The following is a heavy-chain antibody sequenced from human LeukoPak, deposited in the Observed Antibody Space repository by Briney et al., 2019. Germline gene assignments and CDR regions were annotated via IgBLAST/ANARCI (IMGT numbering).Heavy chain of an antibody. J-gene: IGHJ4*02. Sequence: PGGSLRLSCAASGLTFSTYAMSWVRQTPGKGLEWVSAISGSGGSTYYADSVKGRFTISRDNSKNTLYLQMNSLRAEDTAVYYCAKSSNYYDSREVDYWGQGTLVTVSS. CDR3: AKSSNYYDSREVDY. CDR2: ISGSGGST. CDR1: GLTFSTYA. V-gene: IGHV3-23*01. D-gene: IGHD3-22*01.